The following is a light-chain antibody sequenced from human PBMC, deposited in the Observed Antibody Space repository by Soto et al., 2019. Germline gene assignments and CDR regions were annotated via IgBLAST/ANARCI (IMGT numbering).Light chain of an antibody. CDR2: SNS. Sequence: QSVLTQPPSASGTPGQRVTISCSGSSSNIGKNYVYWYQQLPGTAPELLIYSNSQRPSGVPDRFSASKSGTSASLAISGLRSEDEADYYCAAWDDSLSGFDLFGTGTKLTVL. CDR3: AAWDDSLSGFDL. V-gene: IGLV1-47*02. CDR1: SSNIGKNY. J-gene: IGLJ1*01.